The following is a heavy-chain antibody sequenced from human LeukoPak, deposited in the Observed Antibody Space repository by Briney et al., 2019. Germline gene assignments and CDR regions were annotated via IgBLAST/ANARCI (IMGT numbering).Heavy chain of an antibody. CDR3: ARETYYYASSGYYEGSFDY. Sequence: SVKVSCKASGGTFSSYAISWVRQAPGQGLEWMGGIIPIFGTANYAQKFQGRVTITTDESTSTAYMELSSLRSEDTAVYYCARETYYYASSGYYEGSFDYWGQGTLVTVSS. V-gene: IGHV1-69*05. CDR1: GGTFSSYA. CDR2: IIPIFGTA. J-gene: IGHJ4*02. D-gene: IGHD3-22*01.